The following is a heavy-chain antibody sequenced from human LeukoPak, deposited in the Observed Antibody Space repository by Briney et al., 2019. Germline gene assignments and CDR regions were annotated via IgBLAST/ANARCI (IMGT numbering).Heavy chain of an antibody. CDR2: ISGSGSNT. V-gene: IGHV3-23*01. J-gene: IGHJ4*02. D-gene: IGHD4-17*01. CDR1: GFTFSSYA. Sequence: PGGSLRLSCAASGFTFSSYAMTWVRQAPGMGLEWVSAISGSGSNTYYADSVKGWFTISRDNSKNTLYLQVNSLRADDTAVYYCARGNGDYAIHPDYWGQGTLVTVSS. CDR3: ARGNGDYAIHPDY.